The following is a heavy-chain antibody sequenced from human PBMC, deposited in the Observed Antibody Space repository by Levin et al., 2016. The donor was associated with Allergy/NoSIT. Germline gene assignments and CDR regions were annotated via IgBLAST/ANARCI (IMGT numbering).Heavy chain of an antibody. CDR1: GFTFSSYG. Sequence: GGSLRLSCAASGFTFSSYGMHWVRQAPGKGLEWVAVIWYDGSNKYYADSVKGRFTISRDNSKNTLYLQMNSLRAEDTAVYYCARDGPGTEYFQHWGQGTLVTVSS. V-gene: IGHV3-33*01. CDR3: ARDGPGTEYFQH. J-gene: IGHJ1*01. D-gene: IGHD1-1*01. CDR2: IWYDGSNK.